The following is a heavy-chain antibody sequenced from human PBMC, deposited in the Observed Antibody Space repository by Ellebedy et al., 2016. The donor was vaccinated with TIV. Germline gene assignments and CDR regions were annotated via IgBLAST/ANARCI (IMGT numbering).Heavy chain of an antibody. CDR3: ARAQITMVRGIKGYYYYGMDV. J-gene: IGHJ6*02. CDR2: ISTYNGNT. CDR1: GYTFTSYG. Sequence: AASVKVSCKASGYTFTSYGISWVRQAPGQGLEWMGWISTYNGNTEYAQKLQGRVTMTTDTSTSTAYMELRSLRSDDTAVYYCARAQITMVRGIKGYYYYGMDVWGPGTTVTVSS. V-gene: IGHV1-18*01. D-gene: IGHD3-10*01.